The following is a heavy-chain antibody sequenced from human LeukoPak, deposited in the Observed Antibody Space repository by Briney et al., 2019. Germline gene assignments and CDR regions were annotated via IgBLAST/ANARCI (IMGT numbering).Heavy chain of an antibody. J-gene: IGHJ5*02. CDR2: ISAGSSST. Sequence: GGSLRLSCTASGFTFSNYAMTWVRQAPGRGLEWVSVISAGSSSTNYADSVKGRFTISRDDSKNTLYLQMNSLRAEDTAVYYCAKGPYYYGSGSYYNPFDPWGQGTLVTVSS. CDR1: GFTFSNYA. V-gene: IGHV3-23*01. CDR3: AKGPYYYGSGSYYNPFDP. D-gene: IGHD3-10*01.